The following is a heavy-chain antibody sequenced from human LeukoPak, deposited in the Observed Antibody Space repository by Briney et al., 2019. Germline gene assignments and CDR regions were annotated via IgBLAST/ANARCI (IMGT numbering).Heavy chain of an antibody. Sequence: SETLSLTCTVSGGSISSGGYYWSWIRQPPGKGLEWIGSIYYSGTTYYNPSLNSRVTISVDTSRNQFSLKLNSVTAADTAVYYCARHPWDSGRYYFDYWGQGTLVTVSS. V-gene: IGHV4-39*01. J-gene: IGHJ4*02. CDR3: ARHPWDSGRYYFDY. CDR1: GGSISSGGYY. D-gene: IGHD1-26*01. CDR2: IYYSGTT.